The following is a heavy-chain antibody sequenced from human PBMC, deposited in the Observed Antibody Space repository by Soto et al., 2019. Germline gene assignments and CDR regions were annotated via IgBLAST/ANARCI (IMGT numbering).Heavy chain of an antibody. J-gene: IGHJ5*02. CDR2: ISSSSSTI. Sequence: HPGWSLRLCCAVSGLTVSSYAMSWVRKAPGKGLEWVSAISSSSSTIYYADSVKGRFTISRDNAKNSLYLQMNSLRAEDTAVYYCAREADYVNWFDPWGQRTLVTVSS. CDR3: AREADYVNWFDP. CDR1: GLTVSSYA. V-gene: IGHV3-48*01. D-gene: IGHD4-17*01.